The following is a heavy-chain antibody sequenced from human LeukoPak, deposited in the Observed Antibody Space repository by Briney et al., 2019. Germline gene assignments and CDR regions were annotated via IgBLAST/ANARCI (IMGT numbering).Heavy chain of an antibody. CDR1: GYTFTGYY. CDR2: INPNSGGT. Sequence: ASVKVSCKASGYTFTGYYMHWVRQAPGQGLEWMGWINPNSGGTNYAQKFRGRVTMTRDTSISTAYMELSRLRSDDTAVYYCARDQRTYDAFDIWGQGTMVTVSS. J-gene: IGHJ3*02. V-gene: IGHV1-2*02. CDR3: ARDQRTYDAFDI.